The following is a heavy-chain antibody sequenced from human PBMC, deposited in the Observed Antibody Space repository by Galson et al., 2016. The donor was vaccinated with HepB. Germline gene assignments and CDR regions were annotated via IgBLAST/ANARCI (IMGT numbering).Heavy chain of an antibody. CDR1: GFTVSSNY. D-gene: IGHD1/OR15-1a*01. J-gene: IGHJ2*01. CDR3: AKHEHDDPWYFDL. CDR2: IYSGGST. Sequence: SLRLSCAASGFTVSSNYMSWVRQAPGKGLEWVSGIYSGGSTYYADSVKGRFTISRDNSKNTLFLQMSSLRAEDTAVYFCAKHEHDDPWYFDLWGRGTLVTVSS. V-gene: IGHV3-66*04.